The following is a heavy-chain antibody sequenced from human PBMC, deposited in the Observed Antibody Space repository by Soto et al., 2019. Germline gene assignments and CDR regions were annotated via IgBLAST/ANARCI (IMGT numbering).Heavy chain of an antibody. Sequence: GGSLRLSCAASGFTFSSYGMHWVRQAPGKGLEWVALIWYDGSIRYYAESVKGRFTISRDNSKNTLYLQMNSLRAEDTALYYCARVTPTMITSHPDYWGQGTLVTVSS. CDR1: GFTFSSYG. D-gene: IGHD3-16*01. J-gene: IGHJ4*02. V-gene: IGHV3-33*01. CDR2: IWYDGSIR. CDR3: ARVTPTMITSHPDY.